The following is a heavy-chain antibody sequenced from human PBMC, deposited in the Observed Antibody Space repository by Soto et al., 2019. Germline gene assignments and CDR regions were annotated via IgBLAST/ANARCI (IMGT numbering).Heavy chain of an antibody. CDR2: TYYRSKWHN. CDR3: ARDLCVSLGTAHHYWYGLDV. J-gene: IGHJ6*02. Sequence: VQLLPSGPGLVKPSQILSLTCVISGDNVSANNAAWNWIRQSPSRGLEWLGRTYYRSKWHNDYAPSVKSRIIITSDTSLNRFSLQLSSVTPEDTAVYYCARDLCVSLGTAHHYWYGLDVWGQGTTVTVPS. V-gene: IGHV6-1*01. CDR1: GDNVSANNAA. D-gene: IGHD1-1*01.